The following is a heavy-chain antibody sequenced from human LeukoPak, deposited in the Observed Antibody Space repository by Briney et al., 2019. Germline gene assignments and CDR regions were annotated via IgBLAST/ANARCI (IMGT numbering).Heavy chain of an antibody. J-gene: IGHJ3*02. Sequence: SVKVSCKASGGTFSSYAISWVRQAPGQGLEWMGGIIPIFGTANYAQKFQGRVTITADESTSTAYMELRSLRSDDTAVYYCATYLGVTTTGVFDIWGQGTMVTVSS. CDR1: GGTFSSYA. V-gene: IGHV1-69*13. D-gene: IGHD4-17*01. CDR3: ATYLGVTTTGVFDI. CDR2: IIPIFGTA.